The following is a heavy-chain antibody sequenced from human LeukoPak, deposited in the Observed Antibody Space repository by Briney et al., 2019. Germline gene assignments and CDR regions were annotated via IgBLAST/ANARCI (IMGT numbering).Heavy chain of an antibody. CDR2: IHYSGST. Sequence: KPSETLSLTCTVSGYSISSGYYWGWTRQPPGKGLEWIGSIHYSGSTNYNPSLKSRVTISVDTSKNQFSLRLSSVTAADTAVYFCAKGLRYLSFNDAFDIWGQGTMVTVSS. D-gene: IGHD3-9*01. V-gene: IGHV4-38-2*02. J-gene: IGHJ3*02. CDR1: GYSISSGYY. CDR3: AKGLRYLSFNDAFDI.